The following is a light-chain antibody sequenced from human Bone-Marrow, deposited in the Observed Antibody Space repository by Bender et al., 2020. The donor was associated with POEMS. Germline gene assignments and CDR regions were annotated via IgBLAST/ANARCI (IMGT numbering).Light chain of an antibody. Sequence: QSALTQPPSASGSLGQSVTIACTGTSRDIGDYNYVSWYQQRPGQAPRLIIYDVTKRPSGVSNRFSGSKSGNTASLTISGLQAEDEAEYYCCSYAGSSTWMFGGGTKLIVL. CDR1: SRDIGDYNY. V-gene: IGLV2-11*01. CDR2: DVT. CDR3: CSYAGSSTWM. J-gene: IGLJ3*02.